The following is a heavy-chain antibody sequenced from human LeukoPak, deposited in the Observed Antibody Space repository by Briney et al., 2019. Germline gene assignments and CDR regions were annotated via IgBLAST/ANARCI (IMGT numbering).Heavy chain of an antibody. CDR3: ARGLTGDAFDI. CDR2: ISYDGSNK. Sequence: GGSLRLSCAASGFTFSSYAMHWVRQAPGKGLEWVAVISYDGSNKYYADSVEGRFTISRDNSKNTLYLQMNSLRAEDTAVYYCARGLTGDAFDIWGQGTMVTVSS. J-gene: IGHJ3*02. CDR1: GFTFSSYA. V-gene: IGHV3-30-3*01. D-gene: IGHD7-27*01.